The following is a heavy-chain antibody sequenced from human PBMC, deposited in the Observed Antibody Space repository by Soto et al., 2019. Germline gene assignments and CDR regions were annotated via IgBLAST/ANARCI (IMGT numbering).Heavy chain of an antibody. CDR1: GDCISSSSYY. Sequence: QLQLQESGRGLVKPSETLSLTCSVSGDCISSSSYYWGWIRQPPGKGLEWIGSIYYRGNTYYNPSLNSRVTISVDTSKNHFSLKLTSVTAADTAVYYPATFDSLSSFYYCGQATLVTVSS. CDR3: ATFDSLSSFYY. D-gene: IGHD3-9*01. V-gene: IGHV4-39*02. CDR2: IYYRGNT. J-gene: IGHJ4*02.